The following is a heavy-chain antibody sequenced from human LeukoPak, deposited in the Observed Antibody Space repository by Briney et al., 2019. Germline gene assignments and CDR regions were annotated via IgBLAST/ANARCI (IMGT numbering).Heavy chain of an antibody. J-gene: IGHJ4*02. D-gene: IGHD6-25*01. CDR2: IYYSGST. CDR3: ARHPQRLYFDY. CDR1: GGSISSYH. Sequence: PSETLSLTCTVSGGSISSYHWSWVRPPPGKGLEWIGYIYYSGSTNYNPSLKSRVTISVDTSKNQFSLKLSSVTAADTAVYYCARHPQRLYFDYWGQGTLVTVSS. V-gene: IGHV4-59*08.